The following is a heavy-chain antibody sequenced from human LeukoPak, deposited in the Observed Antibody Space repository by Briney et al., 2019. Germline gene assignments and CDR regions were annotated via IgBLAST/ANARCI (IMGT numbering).Heavy chain of an antibody. J-gene: IGHJ4*02. D-gene: IGHD6-19*01. CDR1: GFTVSSNY. CDR2: IYSGGST. CDR3: AKASSGWYGGGY. V-gene: IGHV3-53*01. Sequence: GGSLRLSCAASGFTVSSNYMSWVRQAPGKGLEWVSVIYSGGSTYYADSVKGRFTISRDNSKNTLYLQMNSLRAEDTAVYYCAKASSGWYGGGYWGQGTLVTVSS.